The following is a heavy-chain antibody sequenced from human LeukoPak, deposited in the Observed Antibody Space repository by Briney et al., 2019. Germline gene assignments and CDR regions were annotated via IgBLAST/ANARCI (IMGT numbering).Heavy chain of an antibody. CDR3: AREDENCSGGSCYTPLDY. J-gene: IGHJ4*02. D-gene: IGHD2-15*01. CDR1: GYTFTSYA. CDR2: INTNTGNP. V-gene: IGHV7-4-1*02. Sequence: ASVKVSCKVSGYTFTSYAMNWVRQAPGQGLEWMGWINTNTGNPTYAQGFTGRFVFSLDTTVSTAYLQISSLKAGDTAVYYCAREDENCSGGSCYTPLDYWGQGTLVTVSS.